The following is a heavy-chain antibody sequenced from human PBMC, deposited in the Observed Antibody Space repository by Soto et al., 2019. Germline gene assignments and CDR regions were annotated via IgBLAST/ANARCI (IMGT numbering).Heavy chain of an antibody. CDR1: GGTFSSYA. CDR2: IIPIFGTA. Sequence: SVKVSCKASGGTFSSYAISWVRQAPGQGLEWMGGIIPIFGTANYAQKFQGRVTITADEPTSTAYMELSSLRSEDTAVYYCARVSLDYYYGMDVWGQGTTVTVSS. V-gene: IGHV1-69*13. CDR3: ARVSLDYYYGMDV. J-gene: IGHJ6*02. D-gene: IGHD2-15*01.